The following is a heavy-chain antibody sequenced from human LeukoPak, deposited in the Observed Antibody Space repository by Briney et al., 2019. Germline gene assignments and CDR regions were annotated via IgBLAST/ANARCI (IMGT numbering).Heavy chain of an antibody. J-gene: IGHJ4*02. V-gene: IGHV1-8*01. CDR3: ARAYYESSAYRHAVYFDY. Sequence: ASVKVSCKASGYTFTSYDINWVRQATGQGLEWMGWMNPNSGNTGYAQKFQGRVTMTRNTSISTAYMELSSLRSEDTDVYYCARAYYESSAYRHAVYFDYWGQGTLVTVSS. D-gene: IGHD3-22*01. CDR2: MNPNSGNT. CDR1: GYTFTSYD.